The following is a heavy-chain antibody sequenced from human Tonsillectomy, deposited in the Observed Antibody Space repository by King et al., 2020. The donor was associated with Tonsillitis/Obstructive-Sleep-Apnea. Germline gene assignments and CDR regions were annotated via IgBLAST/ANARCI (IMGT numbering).Heavy chain of an antibody. Sequence: DVQLVESGGGLVQPGGSLRLSCAASGFTFSSYAVNWVRQATGKGLEWVSTISGSGGSTYYADSVKGRFTISRDNSKNTLYLQMNSLRAEDTAVYYCAKDGTYCSGGSCYNAFDIWGQGTMVTVSS. D-gene: IGHD2-15*01. CDR1: GFTFSSYA. CDR2: ISGSGGST. J-gene: IGHJ3*02. CDR3: AKDGTYCSGGSCYNAFDI. V-gene: IGHV3-23*04.